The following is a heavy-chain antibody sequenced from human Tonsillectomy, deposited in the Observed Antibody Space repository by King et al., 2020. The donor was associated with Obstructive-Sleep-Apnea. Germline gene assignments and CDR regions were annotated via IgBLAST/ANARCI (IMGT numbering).Heavy chain of an antibody. CDR3: ARSYEGYFDC. V-gene: IGHV3-23*04. CDR2: IRGRGGST. J-gene: IGHJ4*02. D-gene: IGHD1-26*01. CDR1: GFTISSYA. Sequence: VQLVESGGGLVQPGGSLRLSFAASGFTISSYAMSCVGQAPGKGREWVSAIRGRGGSTYYADSVKGRFTISRDNSKNTLYLQMNSLRDEDTAVYYCARSYEGYFDCWGQGTLVTVSS.